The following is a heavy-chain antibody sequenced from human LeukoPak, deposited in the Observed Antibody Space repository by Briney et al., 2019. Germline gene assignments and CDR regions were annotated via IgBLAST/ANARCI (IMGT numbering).Heavy chain of an antibody. CDR3: ARDVYYDILTGSVGMDV. V-gene: IGHV3-21*01. J-gene: IGHJ6*04. CDR1: GFTFSSYS. CDR2: ISSSSSYI. Sequence: GGCLRLSCAASGFTFSSYSMNWVRQAPGKGLECLSSISSSSSYIYYADSVKGGFTISRDNAKKSLYLQMNSLRAEDTAVYYCARDVYYDILTGSVGMDVWGKGTTVTVSS. D-gene: IGHD3-9*01.